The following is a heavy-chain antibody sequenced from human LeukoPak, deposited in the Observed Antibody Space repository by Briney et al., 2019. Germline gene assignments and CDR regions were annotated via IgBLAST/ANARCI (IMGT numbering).Heavy chain of an antibody. CDR1: GFTFSSYA. D-gene: IGHD2-15*01. CDR3: AMTAGMVAAEEKFDY. Sequence: GGSLRLSCAASGFTFSSYAMSWVRQAPGRGLEWVSGISGSGGSTYYADSVKGRFTISRDNSKNTLYLQMDSLRAEDTAVYYCAMTAGMVAAEEKFDYWGQGTLVTVSS. J-gene: IGHJ4*02. CDR2: ISGSGGST. V-gene: IGHV3-23*01.